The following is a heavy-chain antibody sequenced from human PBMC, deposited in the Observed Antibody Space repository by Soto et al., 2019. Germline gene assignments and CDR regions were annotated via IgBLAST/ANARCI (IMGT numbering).Heavy chain of an antibody. CDR2: IWYDGSNK. Sequence: GGSLRLSCAASGFTFSSYGMHWVRQAPGKGLEWVAVIWYDGSNKYYADSVKGRFTISRDNSKNTLYLQMNSLRAEDTAVYYCARDFSGFPSCSGGSCYSYWFDPWGQGTLVTVSS. D-gene: IGHD2-15*01. V-gene: IGHV3-33*01. CDR3: ARDFSGFPSCSGGSCYSYWFDP. J-gene: IGHJ5*02. CDR1: GFTFSSYG.